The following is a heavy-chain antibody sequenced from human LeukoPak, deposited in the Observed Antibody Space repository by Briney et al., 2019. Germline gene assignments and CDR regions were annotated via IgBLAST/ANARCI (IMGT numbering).Heavy chain of an antibody. CDR2: IIPIFGTA. J-gene: IGHJ4*02. CDR3: ARDASGNLEWLLYGIDY. CDR1: GGTFSSYA. Sequence: ASVKVSCKASGGTFSSYAISWVRQAPGQGLEWMGGIIPIFGTANYAQKFQGRVTITTDESTSTAYMELSSLRSEDTAVYYCARDASGNLEWLLYGIDYWGQGTLVTVSS. D-gene: IGHD3-3*01. V-gene: IGHV1-69*05.